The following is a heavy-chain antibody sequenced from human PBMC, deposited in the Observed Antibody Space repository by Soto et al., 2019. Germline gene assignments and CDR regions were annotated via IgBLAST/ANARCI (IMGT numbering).Heavy chain of an antibody. V-gene: IGHV3-33*01. Sequence: QVQLVESGGGVVQPGRSLRLSCAASGFTFSSYGMHWVRQAPGKGLEWVAVIWYDGSNKYYADSVKGRFTISRDNSKNTLYLQMNSLRAEDTAVYYCARDQYSGSWYGAFDIWGQGTMVTVSS. J-gene: IGHJ3*02. D-gene: IGHD6-13*01. CDR3: ARDQYSGSWYGAFDI. CDR1: GFTFSSYG. CDR2: IWYDGSNK.